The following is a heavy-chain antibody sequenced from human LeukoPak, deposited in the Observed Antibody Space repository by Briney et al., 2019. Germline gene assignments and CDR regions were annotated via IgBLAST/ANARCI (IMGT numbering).Heavy chain of an antibody. Sequence: SGGSLRLSCSASGFTFSSYAMHWVRQAPGKGLEYVSAISSNGGSTYYADSVKGRFTISRDKSKNTLYLQMSSLRAEDTAVYYCVGGFHQDIVVVPAASYADYWGQGTLVTVSS. D-gene: IGHD2-2*01. V-gene: IGHV3-64D*06. CDR1: GFTFSSYA. J-gene: IGHJ4*02. CDR3: VGGFHQDIVVVPAASYADY. CDR2: ISSNGGST.